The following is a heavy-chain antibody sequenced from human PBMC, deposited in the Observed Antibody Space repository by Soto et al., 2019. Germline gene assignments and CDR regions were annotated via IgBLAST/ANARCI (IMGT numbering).Heavy chain of an antibody. V-gene: IGHV1-18*01. J-gene: IGHJ5*02. CDR1: GYTFSNYG. CDR3: ARVVPGAEAWFGP. D-gene: IGHD2-2*01. CDR2: ISLYSDGT. Sequence: ASVKVSCKTSGYTFSNYGITWVRQAPGQPLEWLGWISLYSDGTNYAQKFQGRVSMTTDTSTTTAYMELRSPRSDDTAVYYCARVVPGAEAWFGPWGQGTLVTVLL.